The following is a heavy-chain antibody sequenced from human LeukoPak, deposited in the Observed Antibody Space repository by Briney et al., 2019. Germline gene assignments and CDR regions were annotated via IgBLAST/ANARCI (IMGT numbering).Heavy chain of an antibody. Sequence: SETLSLTCTVSGGSISSSSYYWGWIRQPPGKGLEWIGSIYYSGCTYYNPSLKSRVTISVDTSKNQFSLKLSSVTAADTAVYYCARSARDAFDIWGQGTMVTVSS. CDR1: GGSISSSSYY. J-gene: IGHJ3*02. V-gene: IGHV4-39*01. CDR3: ARSARDAFDI. CDR2: IYYSGCT.